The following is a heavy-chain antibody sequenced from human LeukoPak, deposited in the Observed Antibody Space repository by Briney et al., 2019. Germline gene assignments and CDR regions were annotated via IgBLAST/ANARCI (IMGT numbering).Heavy chain of an antibody. CDR3: AKGLLVSFDY. V-gene: IGHV3-30*02. J-gene: IGHJ4*02. CDR1: GFTFSSYG. D-gene: IGHD2-15*01. Sequence: GGSLRLSXAASGFTFSSYGMHWVRQAPGKGLEWVAFIWYDGSNKYYADSVKGRFTISRDNSKNTLYLQMNSLRAEDTAAYYCAKGLLVSFDYWGQGTLVTVSS. CDR2: IWYDGSNK.